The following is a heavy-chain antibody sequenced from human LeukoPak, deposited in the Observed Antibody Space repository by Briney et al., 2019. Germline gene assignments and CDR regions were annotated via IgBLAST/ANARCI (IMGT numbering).Heavy chain of an antibody. CDR2: MNPNSGYA. CDR3: ARGEYYGSGSWGY. CDR1: GYSFTSYD. V-gene: IGHV1-8*02. J-gene: IGHJ4*02. D-gene: IGHD3-10*01. Sequence: ASVQVSCKASGYSFTSYDINWVRQASGQGLESMGWMNPNSGYAGFAQKFQGRVTSTRDTSTGTAYLELSSLRSEDTAVYFCARGEYYGSGSWGYWGQGTLFTVSS.